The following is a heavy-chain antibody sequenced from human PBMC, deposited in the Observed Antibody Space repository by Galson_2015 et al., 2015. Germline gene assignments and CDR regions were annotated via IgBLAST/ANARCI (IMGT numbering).Heavy chain of an antibody. D-gene: IGHD6-6*01. CDR2: IKSKTDGGTT. Sequence: SLRLSCAASGFTFSNAWMSWVRQAPGKGLEWVGRIKSKTDGGTTDYAAPVKGRFTISRDDSKNTLYLQMNSLKTEDTAVYYCTTDKYYSSYYYYYYMDVWGKGTTVTVSS. J-gene: IGHJ6*03. CDR3: TTDKYYSSYYYYYYMDV. CDR1: GFTFSNAW. V-gene: IGHV3-15*01.